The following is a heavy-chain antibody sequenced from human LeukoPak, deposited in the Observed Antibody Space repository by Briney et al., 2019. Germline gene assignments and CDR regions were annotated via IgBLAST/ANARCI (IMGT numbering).Heavy chain of an antibody. CDR3: ARDGDTAMILFAFDM. J-gene: IGHJ3*02. CDR2: ISYSGTT. D-gene: IGHD5-18*01. CDR1: GGSINSYY. Sequence: SETLSLTCTVSGGSINSYYWSWLRQPPGRGLEWLGYISYSGTTSYDPSLKSRVTMSLDTSKNQFSLKLSSVTAADTAVYYCARDGDTAMILFAFDMWGQGTMVTVSS. V-gene: IGHV4-59*12.